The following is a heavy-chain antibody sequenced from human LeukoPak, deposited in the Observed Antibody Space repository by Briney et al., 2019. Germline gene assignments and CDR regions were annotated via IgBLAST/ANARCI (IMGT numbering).Heavy chain of an antibody. J-gene: IGHJ4*02. V-gene: IGHV3-23*01. D-gene: IGHD3-10*01. CDR1: GFTFSSYA. CDR3: AQVPGITMVRGVIPVYFDY. Sequence: GGSLRLSCAASGFTFSSYAMSWVRQAPGKGLEWVSAISGSGGSTYYADSVKGRFTISRDNSKNTLYLQMNSLRAEDTAVYYCAQVPGITMVRGVIPVYFDYWGQGTLVTVSS. CDR2: ISGSGGST.